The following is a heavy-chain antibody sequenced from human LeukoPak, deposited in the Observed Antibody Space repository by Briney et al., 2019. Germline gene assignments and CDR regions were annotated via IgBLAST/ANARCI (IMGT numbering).Heavy chain of an antibody. D-gene: IGHD3-3*02. CDR3: SRDVFAFDY. Sequence: ASVKVSCKASGGSFSIYAISLVRQAPGQGLELMGGIIPIFGTANYAQKLQGRGTITTDTSTGTAYMYLRSLRSDDTAVYDCSRDVFAFDYWGQGTLVTVSS. CDR1: GGSFSIYA. CDR2: IIPIFGTA. V-gene: IGHV1-69*05. J-gene: IGHJ4*02.